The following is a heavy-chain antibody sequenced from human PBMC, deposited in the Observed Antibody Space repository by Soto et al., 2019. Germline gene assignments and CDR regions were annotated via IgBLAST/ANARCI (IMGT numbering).Heavy chain of an antibody. J-gene: IGHJ4*02. V-gene: IGHV3-64*01. D-gene: IGHD5-12*01. CDR3: ARGGLRRSIYYFDY. Sequence: GGSLRLSCAASGFTFSSYAMHWVRQAPGKGLEYVSAISSNGGSTYYANSVKGRFTISRDNSKNTLYLQMGSLRAEDMAVYYCARGGLRRSIYYFDYWGQGTLVTVSS. CDR2: ISSNGGST. CDR1: GFTFSSYA.